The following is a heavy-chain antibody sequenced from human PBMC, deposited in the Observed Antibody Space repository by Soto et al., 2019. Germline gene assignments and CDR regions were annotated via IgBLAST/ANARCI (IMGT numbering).Heavy chain of an antibody. V-gene: IGHV4-59*01. J-gene: IGHJ4*02. CDR2: IHYNGNT. D-gene: IGHD5-12*01. Sequence: SETLSLTCTVSGHSISAYSWSWVRQPPGKGLEWIGNIHYNGNTKYNPSLKSRVSMSVDTSKNQFSLRLISVTAADTAKYFCAREGNLGRWLQPLDFWGQGTLVTVSS. CDR1: GHSISAYS. CDR3: AREGNLGRWLQPLDF.